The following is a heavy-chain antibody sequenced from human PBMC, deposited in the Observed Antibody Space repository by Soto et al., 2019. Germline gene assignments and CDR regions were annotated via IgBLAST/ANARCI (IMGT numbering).Heavy chain of an antibody. CDR1: GFTFSSYA. Sequence: EVQLLESGGGLVQPGGSLRLSCAASGFTFSSYAMSWVRQAPGKGLEWVSAISGSGGSTYYADSVKGRFTISRDNSKNRLYLQMNSLRAEDTGVYYCAKGGTYYYDSSGYYDSWGQGTLVTVSS. CDR3: AKGGTYYYDSSGYYDS. J-gene: IGHJ5*01. V-gene: IGHV3-23*01. CDR2: ISGSGGST. D-gene: IGHD3-22*01.